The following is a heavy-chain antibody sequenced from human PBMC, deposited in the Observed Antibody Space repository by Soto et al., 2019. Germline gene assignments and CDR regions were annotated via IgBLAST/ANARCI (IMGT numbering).Heavy chain of an antibody. V-gene: IGHV4-59*12. J-gene: IGHJ4*02. CDR2: ISYSGST. CDR3: ASVVRGSYLEGEGY. CDR1: GGSISSYY. D-gene: IGHD3-16*02. Sequence: ASETLSLTCTVSGGSISSYYWSWIRQPPGRGLEWIGYISYSGSTNYNPSLKSRVTISVDKSKNQFSLKLSSVTAADTAVYYCASVVRGSYLEGEGYWGQGTLVTAPQ.